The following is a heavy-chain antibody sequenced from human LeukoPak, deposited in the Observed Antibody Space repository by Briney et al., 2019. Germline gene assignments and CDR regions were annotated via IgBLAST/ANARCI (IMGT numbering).Heavy chain of an antibody. Sequence: SETLSLTCTVSGGSISSYYWSWIRQPPGKGLEWIGYIYYNGRTNYNPSLKSRVTTSVDTSKNQFSLKLTSVTAADTAVYYCARAYYDTAYYYMDVWGKGTTVTVSS. CDR1: GGSISSYY. J-gene: IGHJ6*03. CDR3: ARAYYDTAYYYMDV. D-gene: IGHD3-22*01. V-gene: IGHV4-59*01. CDR2: IYYNGRT.